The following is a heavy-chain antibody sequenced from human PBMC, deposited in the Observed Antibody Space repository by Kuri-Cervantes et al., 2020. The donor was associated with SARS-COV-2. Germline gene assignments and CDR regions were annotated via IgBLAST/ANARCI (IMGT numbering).Heavy chain of an antibody. CDR3: AISYDYNPFDP. CDR1: GFTFSSYS. Sequence: GESLKISCAASGFTFSSYSMNWVRQAPGKGLEWVSYISSSSSTIYYADSVKGRFTISRDNAKNSLYLQMNSLRAEDTAVYYCAISYDYNPFDPWGQGTLVTVSS. J-gene: IGHJ5*02. CDR2: ISSSSSTI. D-gene: IGHD5-12*01. V-gene: IGHV3-48*01.